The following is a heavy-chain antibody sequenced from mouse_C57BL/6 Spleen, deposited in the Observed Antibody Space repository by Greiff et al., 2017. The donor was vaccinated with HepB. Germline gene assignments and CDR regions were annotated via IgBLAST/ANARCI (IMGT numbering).Heavy chain of an antibody. CDR2: IDPEDGET. Sequence: DVKLQESGAELVKPGASVKLSCTASGFNIKDYYMHWVKQRTEQGLEWIGRIDPEDGETKYAPKFQGKATITADTSSNTAYLQPSSLPSEDTAVYYCAPWAYGSSSYYAMDYWGQGTSVTVSS. CDR3: APWAYGSSSYYAMDY. J-gene: IGHJ4*01. V-gene: IGHV14-2*01. CDR1: GFNIKDYY. D-gene: IGHD1-1*01.